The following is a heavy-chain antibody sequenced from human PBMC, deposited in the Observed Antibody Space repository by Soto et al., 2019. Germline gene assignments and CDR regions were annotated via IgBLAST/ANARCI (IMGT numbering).Heavy chain of an antibody. J-gene: IGHJ4*02. CDR2: IKSKTDGGTT. Sequence: EVQLVESGGGLVKPGGSLRLSCAASGFTFSNAWMSWVRQAPGKGLEWVGRIKSKTDGGTTDYAAPVKGRFTISRDDSKNTLYLQMNSLNTEDTAVYYCTKVGSNYDFWSGYYPGYWGQGTLVTVSS. V-gene: IGHV3-15*01. CDR3: TKVGSNYDFWSGYYPGY. CDR1: GFTFSNAW. D-gene: IGHD3-3*01.